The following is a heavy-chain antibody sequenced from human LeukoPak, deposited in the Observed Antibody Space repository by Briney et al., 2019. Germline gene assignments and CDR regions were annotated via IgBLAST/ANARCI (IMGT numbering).Heavy chain of an antibody. J-gene: IGHJ4*02. CDR2: MNHSGST. D-gene: IGHD6-19*01. V-gene: IGHV4-34*01. CDR3: ARAEQWLVFFDH. CDR1: GGSFSGYY. Sequence: SETLSLTCAVYGGSFSGYYWSWIRQPPGKGLEWIGEMNHSGSTNYNPSLKSRVTISVDTSKNQFSLKLSSVTAADTAVYYCARAEQWLVFFDHWGQGTLVTVSP.